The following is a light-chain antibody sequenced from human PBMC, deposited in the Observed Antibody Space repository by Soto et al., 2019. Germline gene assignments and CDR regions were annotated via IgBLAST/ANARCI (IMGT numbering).Light chain of an antibody. CDR1: QSISSW. Sequence: DIQMTQSRSILSASVGDRVTITCRASQSISSWLAWYQQKPGKAPKLLIYKASSLESGVPSRFSGSGSGTEFTLTISSLQPDDFATYYCQQYNSYSGYTFGQGTKQEIK. V-gene: IGKV1-5*03. CDR2: KAS. CDR3: QQYNSYSGYT. J-gene: IGKJ2*01.